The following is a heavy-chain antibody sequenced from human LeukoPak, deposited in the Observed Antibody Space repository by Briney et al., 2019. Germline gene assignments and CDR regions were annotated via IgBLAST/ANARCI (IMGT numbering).Heavy chain of an antibody. J-gene: IGHJ5*02. CDR1: GFTFSSYW. CDR3: AREGSYGNEGYNWFDP. Sequence: GGSLRLSCAASGFTFSSYWMHWVRQAPGKGLVWVSRINTDGSSTSYADSVKGRFTISRDNAKNTLYLQMNSLRAEDTAVYYCAREGSYGNEGYNWFDPWGQGTLVTVSS. CDR2: INTDGSST. D-gene: IGHD5-18*01. V-gene: IGHV3-74*01.